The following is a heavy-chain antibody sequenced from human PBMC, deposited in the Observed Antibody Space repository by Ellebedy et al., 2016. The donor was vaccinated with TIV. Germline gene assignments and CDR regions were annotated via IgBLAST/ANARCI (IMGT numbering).Heavy chain of an antibody. CDR1: GFTFRNYW. CDR3: ARDTSGWYLLAY. D-gene: IGHD6-19*01. Sequence: GESLKISCAASGFTFRNYWMTWVRQAPGKGLEWVANIKQDGSEEYYVDSVKGRFTISRDNAKDSLYLHMNSLRAEDTAVYYCARDTSGWYLLAYWGQGTLVTVSS. CDR2: IKQDGSEE. V-gene: IGHV3-7*01. J-gene: IGHJ4*02.